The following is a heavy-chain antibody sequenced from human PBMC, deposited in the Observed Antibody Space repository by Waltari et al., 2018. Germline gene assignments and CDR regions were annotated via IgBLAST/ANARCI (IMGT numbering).Heavy chain of an antibody. V-gene: IGHV6-1*01. Sequence: QVQLQQSGPGLVKPWQTLSLTCSISGDSVSSNGAAWNWIRQSPSRGLEWLGRTYYRSKWYNDYALFAKSRISVNPDTSKNQFSLQLRSVTPEDTAVYYCVRDGELGLDTFDIWGQGTRVTVSS. CDR1: GDSVSSNGAA. CDR2: TYYRSKWYN. CDR3: VRDGELGLDTFDI. D-gene: IGHD1-7*01. J-gene: IGHJ3*02.